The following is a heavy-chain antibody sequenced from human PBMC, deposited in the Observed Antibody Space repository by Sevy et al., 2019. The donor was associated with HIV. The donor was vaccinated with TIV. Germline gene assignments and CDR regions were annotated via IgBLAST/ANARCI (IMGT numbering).Heavy chain of an antibody. V-gene: IGHV3-7*01. J-gene: IGHJ5*02. D-gene: IGHD4-17*01. CDR3: ARVIDYGELGNWFDP. Sequence: GGSLRLSCAASGFTFSKYWMSWVRQAPGKGLEWVANIKPDGSDKYYVGSLKGRFTISRDNAKNSLYLQMNNLGAEDTAVYYCARVIDYGELGNWFDPSGQRTVVTVSS. CDR2: IKPDGSDK. CDR1: GFTFSKYW.